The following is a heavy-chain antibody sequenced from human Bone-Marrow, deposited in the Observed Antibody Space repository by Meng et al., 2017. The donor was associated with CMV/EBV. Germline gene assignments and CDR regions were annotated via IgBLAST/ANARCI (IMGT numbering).Heavy chain of an antibody. CDR2: IYHSGSN. CDR1: GTIRSSNW. CDR3: ASRGRDCSSTSCGPPYY. Sequence: GTIRSSNWWGWVGQHAGKGLEWIGEIYHSGSNNCNPYVRSRVTISVDKSKNQFSLELSSVTAADTAVYYCASRGRDCSSTSCGPPYYWGQGTLVTVSS. V-gene: IGHV4-4*02. J-gene: IGHJ4*02. D-gene: IGHD2-2*01.